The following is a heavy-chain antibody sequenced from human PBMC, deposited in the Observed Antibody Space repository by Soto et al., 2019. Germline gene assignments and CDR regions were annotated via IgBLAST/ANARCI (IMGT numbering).Heavy chain of an antibody. D-gene: IGHD2-2*01. CDR1: GGSFSGYS. Sequence: SETLSLTCAVYGGSFSGYSWSWIRQPPGKGLEWIGYIYHSGSTYYNPSLKSRVTISVDRSKNQFSLKLSSVTAADTAVYYCAGGRGSNGGSLRLVPASTNWFDPWGQGTLVTVSS. V-gene: IGHV4-30-2*01. CDR3: AGGRGSNGGSLRLVPASTNWFDP. J-gene: IGHJ5*02. CDR2: IYHSGST.